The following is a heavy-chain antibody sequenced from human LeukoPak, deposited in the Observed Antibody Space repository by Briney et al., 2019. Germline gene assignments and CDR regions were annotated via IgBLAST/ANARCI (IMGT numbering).Heavy chain of an antibody. CDR3: ARGNPGGLDP. J-gene: IGHJ5*02. V-gene: IGHV3-30-3*01. CDR2: ISYDGSNK. Sequence: GGSLRLSCAASGFTFSSYATHWVRQAPGKGLEWVAVISYDGSNKYYADSVKGRFTISRDNSKNTLYLQMNSLRAEDTAVYYCARGNPGGLDPWGQGTLVTVSS. CDR1: GFTFSSYA. D-gene: IGHD2/OR15-2a*01.